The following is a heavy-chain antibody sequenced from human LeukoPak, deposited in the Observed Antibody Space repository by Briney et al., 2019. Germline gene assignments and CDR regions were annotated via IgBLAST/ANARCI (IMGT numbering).Heavy chain of an antibody. Sequence: ASVKVSCKASGYTFTSYGISWVRQAPGQGLEWMGWISAYNGNTNYALKLQGRVTMTTDTSTSTAYMELRSLRSDDTAVYYCARQLAYCGGDCEFDYWGQGTLVTVSS. CDR1: GYTFTSYG. D-gene: IGHD2-21*02. V-gene: IGHV1-18*01. J-gene: IGHJ4*02. CDR2: ISAYNGNT. CDR3: ARQLAYCGGDCEFDY.